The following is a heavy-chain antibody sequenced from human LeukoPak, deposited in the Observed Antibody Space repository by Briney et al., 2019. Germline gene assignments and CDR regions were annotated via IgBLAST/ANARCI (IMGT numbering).Heavy chain of an antibody. CDR3: ARGEYQLVGGFAP. J-gene: IGHJ5*02. CDR1: GGTFSSYA. V-gene: IGHV1-69*13. CDR2: IIPIFGTA. Sequence: ASVKISCKASGGTFSSYAISWVRQAPGQGLEWMGGIIPIFGTANYAQKFQGRVTITADESTSTAYMELSSLRSEATAVYYCARGEYQLVGGFAPWGQGHVVTVSS. D-gene: IGHD2-2*01.